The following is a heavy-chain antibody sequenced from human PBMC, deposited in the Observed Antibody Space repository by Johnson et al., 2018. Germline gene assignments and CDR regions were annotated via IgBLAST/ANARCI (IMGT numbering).Heavy chain of an antibody. V-gene: IGHV3-48*01. J-gene: IGHJ3*01. CDR2: ITIRSAII. Sequence: VQLVESGGGLVQPGGSLRLSCAASGFSFRTYSMNWVRQAPGTGLEWLSYITIRSAIIYYASSVRGRFTISRDNAKNSLSLQMNSLRAEDTAVYYCARGPGSGWLDSVGPLDVWGPGTVVTVSS. CDR1: GFSFRTYS. CDR3: ARGPGSGWLDSVGPLDV. D-gene: IGHD6-19*01.